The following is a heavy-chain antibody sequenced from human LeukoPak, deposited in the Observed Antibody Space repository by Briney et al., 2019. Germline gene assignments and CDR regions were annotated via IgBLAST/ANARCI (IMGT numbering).Heavy chain of an antibody. V-gene: IGHV4-34*01. J-gene: IGHJ6*02. Sequence: SETLSLTCAVYGGSFSGYYWSWIRQPPGKGLEWIGEINHSGSTNYNPSLKSRVTISVDTSKNQFSLKLSSVTAADTAVYYCARLAARPNYHYGMDVWGQGTTVTVSS. D-gene: IGHD6-6*01. CDR2: INHSGST. CDR3: ARLAARPNYHYGMDV. CDR1: GGSFSGYY.